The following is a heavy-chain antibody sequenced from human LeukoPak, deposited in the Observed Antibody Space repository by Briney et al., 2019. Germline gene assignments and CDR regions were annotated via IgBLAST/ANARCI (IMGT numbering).Heavy chain of an antibody. Sequence: HPGGSLRLSCAASGLTFSSYGMSWVRQAPGKGLEWVSAISGSGGSTYYADSVKGRFTISRDNSKNTLYLQMNSLRAEDTAVYYCANCIVGALGWFDPWGQGTLVTVSS. V-gene: IGHV3-23*01. CDR3: ANCIVGALGWFDP. CDR1: GLTFSSYG. J-gene: IGHJ5*02. CDR2: ISGSGGST. D-gene: IGHD1-26*01.